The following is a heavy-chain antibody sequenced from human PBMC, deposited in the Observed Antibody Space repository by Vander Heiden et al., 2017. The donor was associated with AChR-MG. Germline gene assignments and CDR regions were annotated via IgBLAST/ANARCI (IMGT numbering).Heavy chain of an antibody. CDR2: VYYSGST. Sequence: QVQLQESGPGLVKPSQTLSLTCTVSGGSISSGDYYWSWIRQPPGKGLEWIGYVYYSGSTYYNPSLNSRLTISVDTSKNQFSLKLSSVTAADTAIYYCARDNFRGEFWSGYHWYFDLWGRGTLVTVSA. D-gene: IGHD3-3*01. CDR1: GGSISSGDYY. V-gene: IGHV4-30-4*01. J-gene: IGHJ2*01. CDR3: ARDNFRGEFWSGYHWYFDL.